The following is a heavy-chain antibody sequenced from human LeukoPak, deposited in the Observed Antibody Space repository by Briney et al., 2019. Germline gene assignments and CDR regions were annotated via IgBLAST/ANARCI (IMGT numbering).Heavy chain of an antibody. V-gene: IGHV4-61*01. D-gene: IGHD4-17*01. J-gene: IGHJ4*02. CDR1: SDSVSSASYY. CDR3: ARRYKDYGDWFDY. Sequence: SEALSLTCTVSSDSVSSASYYWSWIRQPPGKGLEWIGYIYYTGSTKYNPSLKSRVTISVDTSKNQFSLKLSSVTAADTAVYYCARRYKDYGDWFDYWGQGTLVTVSS. CDR2: IYYTGST.